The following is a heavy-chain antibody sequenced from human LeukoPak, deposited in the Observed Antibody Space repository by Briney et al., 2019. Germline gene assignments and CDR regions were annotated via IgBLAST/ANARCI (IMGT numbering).Heavy chain of an antibody. CDR1: GFTFSSYG. Sequence: GGSLRLSCAASGFTFSSYGMFWVRQAPGKGLEWVSAISGSGGSTYYADSVKGRFTISRDNSKNTLYLQMNSLRAEDTAVYYCAKDRGSWYSTIRSSGNYWGQGTLVTVSS. V-gene: IGHV3-23*01. J-gene: IGHJ4*02. CDR3: AKDRGSWYSTIRSSGNY. D-gene: IGHD6-13*01. CDR2: ISGSGGST.